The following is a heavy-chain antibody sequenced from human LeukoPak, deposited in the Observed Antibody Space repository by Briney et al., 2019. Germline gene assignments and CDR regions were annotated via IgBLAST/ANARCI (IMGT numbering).Heavy chain of an antibody. CDR3: AKASSEVGYYYDGGSYYYFY. CDR2: INKGGSYM. Sequence: GGSLRLSCAASGFTFRDYTMNWVRQTPGKGLEWVSAINKGGSYMTYADSVKGRFTVSRDNAKNSLFLQMNSLRAEDTAVYYCAKASSEVGYYYDGGSYYYFYWGQGALVTVSS. D-gene: IGHD3-22*01. J-gene: IGHJ4*02. V-gene: IGHV3-21*04. CDR1: GFTFRDYT.